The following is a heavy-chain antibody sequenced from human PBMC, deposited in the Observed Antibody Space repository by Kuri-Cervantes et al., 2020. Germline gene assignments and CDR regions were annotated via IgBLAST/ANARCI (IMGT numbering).Heavy chain of an antibody. D-gene: IGHD3-10*01. J-gene: IGHJ6*02. CDR1: GFTVSSNY. V-gene: IGHV3-66*02. CDR2: IYSGGST. CDR3: ARDKGFGELSQYGMDV. Sequence: GESLRLSCAASGFTVSSNYMSWVRQAPGKGLEWVSVIYSGGSTYYADSVKGRFTISRDNSKNTLYLQRNSLRAEDTAVCYCARDKGFGELSQYGMDVWGQGTTVTVSS.